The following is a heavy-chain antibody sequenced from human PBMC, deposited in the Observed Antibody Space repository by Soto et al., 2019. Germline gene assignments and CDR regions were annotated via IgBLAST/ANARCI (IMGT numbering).Heavy chain of an antibody. Sequence: QSGGSLRLSCAASGFTFSSYAMSWVRQAPGKGLEWVSAISGSGGSTYYADSVKGRFTISRDNSKNTLYLQMNSLRAEDTAVYYCAKGLDYSNFGSGMDVWGQGTTVTVSS. V-gene: IGHV3-23*01. CDR3: AKGLDYSNFGSGMDV. CDR2: ISGSGGST. J-gene: IGHJ6*02. CDR1: GFTFSSYA. D-gene: IGHD4-4*01.